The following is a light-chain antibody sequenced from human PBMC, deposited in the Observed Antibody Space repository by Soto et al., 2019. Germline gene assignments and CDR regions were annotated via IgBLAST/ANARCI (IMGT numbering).Light chain of an antibody. Sequence: DIVMTQPPDSLAVSLGERATINCKSSQSVLYSSNNKNYLAWYQQKPGQPPKLLIYWASTRESGVPDRFSGSGSGTDFTLTISSLQAEDVAVYYCQQSYSSPQTFGQGTKVEIK. CDR1: QSVLYSSNNKNY. CDR2: WAS. J-gene: IGKJ1*01. CDR3: QQSYSSPQT. V-gene: IGKV4-1*01.